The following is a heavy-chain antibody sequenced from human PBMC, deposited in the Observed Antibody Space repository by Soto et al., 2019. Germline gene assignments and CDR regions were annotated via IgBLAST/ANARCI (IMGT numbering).Heavy chain of an antibody. CDR3: ATHGSGSL. V-gene: IGHV1-18*01. CDR1: GYIFTSYT. D-gene: IGHD3-10*01. J-gene: IGHJ4*02. Sequence: QVQLVQSGAEVKKPGDSVKVSCKASGYIFTSYTIGWVRQAPGQGLEWMGWISPYSGNANYAQKFQGRVTMTTDTATSTAYMEVRTLRSDDRAVYYCATHGSGSLWGQGTLVTVSS. CDR2: ISPYSGNA.